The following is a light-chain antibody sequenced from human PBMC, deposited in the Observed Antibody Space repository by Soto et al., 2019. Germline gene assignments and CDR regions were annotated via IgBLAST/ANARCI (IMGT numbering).Light chain of an antibody. CDR2: GAS. CDR1: QSVSSGY. V-gene: IGKV3-20*01. Sequence: EIVLTQSPGTLSLSPGERATLSCRASQSVSSGYLAWYQQKRGLAPRLLIFGASSRATGIPDRFSGSGSGTDFTLTISRLEPEDFAVYYCQQYASSPLTFGGGTKVDIK. CDR3: QQYASSPLT. J-gene: IGKJ4*01.